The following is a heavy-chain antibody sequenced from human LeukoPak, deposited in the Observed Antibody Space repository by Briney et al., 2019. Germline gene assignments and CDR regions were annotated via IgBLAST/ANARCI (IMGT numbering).Heavy chain of an antibody. CDR2: IDPSGDTI. V-gene: IGHV3-11*04. CDR1: GFTFSDYY. CDR3: ARRSEFGVLYYMDI. J-gene: IGHJ6*03. Sequence: GGSLRLSCVASGFTFSDYYMSWIRQSPEKGLERVSYIDPSGDTIYYADSVKGRFTISRDNAKNSLYLRMNALRAEDTAVYYCARRSEFGVLYYMDIWGKGTTVTVSS. D-gene: IGHD3-16*01.